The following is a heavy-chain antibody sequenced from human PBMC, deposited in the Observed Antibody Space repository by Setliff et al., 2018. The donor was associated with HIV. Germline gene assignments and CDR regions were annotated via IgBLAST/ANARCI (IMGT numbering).Heavy chain of an antibody. Sequence: GESLKISCKGSGYTFPHSWIGWVRQMPGKGLEWMGVIFPDASDTRYSPSFQGQVTISADKSISTAYLQWSSLKASDTAMYYCARRMWQQDSKFMYYFDYWGQGTLVTVSS. CDR3: ARRMWQQDSKFMYYFDY. D-gene: IGHD6-13*01. CDR1: GYTFPHSW. J-gene: IGHJ4*02. CDR2: IFPDASDT. V-gene: IGHV5-51*01.